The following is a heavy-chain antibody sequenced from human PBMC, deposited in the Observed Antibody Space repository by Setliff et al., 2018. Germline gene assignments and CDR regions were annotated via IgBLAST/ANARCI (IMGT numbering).Heavy chain of an antibody. CDR2: INPNSGGT. V-gene: IGHV1-2*02. CDR1: GYTFTGYY. CDR3: ARDLGGIWKTYFDS. D-gene: IGHD1-1*01. Sequence: ASVKVSCKASGYTFTGYYMHWVRQAPGQGLEWMGWINPNSGGTNYAQKFQGRVTMTRDTSISTAYMELSRLRSDDTAVYYCARDLGGIWKTYFDSGAREPWSPSPQ. J-gene: IGHJ4*02.